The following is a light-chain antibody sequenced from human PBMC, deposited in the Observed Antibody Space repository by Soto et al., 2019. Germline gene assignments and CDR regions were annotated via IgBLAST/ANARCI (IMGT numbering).Light chain of an antibody. V-gene: IGKV1-5*01. CDR1: QSISSW. Sequence: DIQMTQSPSTLSASVGDRVTITCRASQSISSWLAWYQQKPGKAPKLLIYDASSLESGVPSRFSGSGSGTEFTLTISSLQPDDFATYYCQQYSPYSSMYTFGQGTKVDIK. CDR2: DAS. CDR3: QQYSPYSSMYT. J-gene: IGKJ2*01.